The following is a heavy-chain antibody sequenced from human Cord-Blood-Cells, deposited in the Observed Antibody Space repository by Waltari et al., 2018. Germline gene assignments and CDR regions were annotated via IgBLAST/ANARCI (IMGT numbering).Heavy chain of an antibody. CDR1: GFTFSRYA. Sequence: EVQLLESGGGLVQPGRSLRLSCAASGFTFSRYAMSMVRQAPGKGLGWVSAISGSGGSTYYADSVKGRFTISRDNSKNTLYLQMNSLRAEDTAVYYCAKDPLGISQNHWGQGTLVTVSS. D-gene: IGHD7-27*01. V-gene: IGHV3-23*01. J-gene: IGHJ5*02. CDR2: ISGSGGST. CDR3: AKDPLGISQNH.